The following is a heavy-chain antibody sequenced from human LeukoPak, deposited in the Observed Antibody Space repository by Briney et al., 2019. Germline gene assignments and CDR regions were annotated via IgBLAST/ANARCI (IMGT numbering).Heavy chain of an antibody. V-gene: IGHV3-11*01. Sequence: GGSLRLSCAASGFTFSDYYMSWIRQAPGKGLEWVSYISNSGNTIYYADSVKGRFTISRDNAKNSLYLQMNSLRAEDTAVYYCARLSSSWVNWFDPWGQGTLVTVSS. J-gene: IGHJ5*02. CDR1: GFTFSDYY. CDR2: ISNSGNTI. CDR3: ARLSSSWVNWFDP. D-gene: IGHD6-13*01.